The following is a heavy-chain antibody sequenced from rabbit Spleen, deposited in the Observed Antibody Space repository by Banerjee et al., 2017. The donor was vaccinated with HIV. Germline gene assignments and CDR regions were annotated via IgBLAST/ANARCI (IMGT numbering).Heavy chain of an antibody. CDR1: GFSFSSSYW. CDR3: ARDLVAVIGWNFNL. J-gene: IGHJ4*01. CDR2: IYAGSSGNT. D-gene: IGHD1-1*01. V-gene: IGHV1S45*01. Sequence: QEQLEESGGDLVKPEGSLTLTCTASGFSFSSSYWICWVRQAPGKGLEWIACIYAGSSGNTYYASWAKGRFTISKTSSTTVTLQMTSLTAADTATYFCARDLVAVIGWNFNLWGQGTLVTVS.